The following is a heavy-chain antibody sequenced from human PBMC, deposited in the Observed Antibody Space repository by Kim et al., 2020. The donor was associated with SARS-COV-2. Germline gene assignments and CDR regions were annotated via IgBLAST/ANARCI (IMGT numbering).Heavy chain of an antibody. J-gene: IGHJ4*01. Sequence: GGSLRLSCAASGFTFSSYGMHWVRQAPGKGLEWVALIWYVTTSTYYADSVKGRFTLSRDNSKNTLDLQMNSLRAEDTALYYCSRGTGSPIRDYWG. CDR2: IWYVTTST. CDR1: GFTFSSYG. V-gene: IGHV3-30*02. D-gene: IGHD3-10*01. CDR3: SRGTGSPIRDY.